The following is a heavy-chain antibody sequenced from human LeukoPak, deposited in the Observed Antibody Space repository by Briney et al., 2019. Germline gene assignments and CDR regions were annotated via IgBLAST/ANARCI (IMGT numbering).Heavy chain of an antibody. CDR3: ARVSTVAAYYFDY. D-gene: IGHD6-19*01. J-gene: IGHJ4*02. V-gene: IGHV4-61*01. CDR1: GGSISSSYY. Sequence: PSETLSLTCAVSGGSISSSYYWSWIRQPPGKGLEWIGYIYYSGSTNYNPSLRSRVTISVDTSKNQFSLKLSSVTAADTAVYYCARVSTVAAYYFDYWGQGTVVTVSS. CDR2: IYYSGST.